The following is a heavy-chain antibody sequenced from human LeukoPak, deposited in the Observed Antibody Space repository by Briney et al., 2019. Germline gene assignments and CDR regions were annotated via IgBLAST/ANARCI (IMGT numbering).Heavy chain of an antibody. J-gene: IGHJ6*02. CDR1: GFTFSSYS. CDR2: ISSSSSYI. D-gene: IGHD1-7*01. V-gene: IGHV3-21*01. Sequence: GGSLRLSCAASGFTFSSYSMNWVRQAPGKGLEWVSSISSSSSYIYYADSVKGRFTISRDNAKNSLYLQMNSLRAEDTAVYYCARGGETGSTDYFYGMDVWGQGTTVTVSS. CDR3: ARGGETGSTDYFYGMDV.